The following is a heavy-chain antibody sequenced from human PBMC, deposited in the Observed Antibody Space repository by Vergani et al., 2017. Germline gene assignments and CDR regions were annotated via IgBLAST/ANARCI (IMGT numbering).Heavy chain of an antibody. V-gene: IGHV3-30*02. J-gene: IGHJ5*02. CDR2: IRYDGSNK. CDR1: GYTFTGYY. Sequence: QVQLVQSGAEVKRPGASVKVSCKASGYTFTGYYLHWVRLAPGQGLEWMAFIRYDGSNKYYADSVKGRFTISRDNSKNTLYLQMNSLRAEDTAVYYCAKPGGSGSYSWFWFDPWGQGTLVTVSS. D-gene: IGHD3-10*01. CDR3: AKPGGSGSYSWFWFDP.